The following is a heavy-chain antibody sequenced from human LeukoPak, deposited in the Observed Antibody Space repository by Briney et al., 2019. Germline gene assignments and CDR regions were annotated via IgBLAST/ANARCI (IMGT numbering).Heavy chain of an antibody. J-gene: IGHJ4*02. CDR3: ARGVYLTYYYDSSGYYGY. V-gene: IGHV3-53*01. CDR1: GFTVSSNY. CDR2: IYSGGST. Sequence: GGSLRLSCAASGFTVSSNYMSWVRQAPGKRLEWVSVIYSGGSTYYADSVKGRFTISRDNSKNTLYLQMNSLRAEDTAVYYCARGVYLTYYYDSSGYYGYWGQGTLVTVSS. D-gene: IGHD3-22*01.